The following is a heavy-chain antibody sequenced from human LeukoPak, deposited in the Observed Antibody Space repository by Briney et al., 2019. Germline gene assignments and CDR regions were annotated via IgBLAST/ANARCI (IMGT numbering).Heavy chain of an antibody. J-gene: IGHJ4*02. CDR2: FDPEDGET. CDR1: GYTLTELS. D-gene: IGHD3-10*01. Sequence: GASVKVSCKVSGYTLTELSMHWVRQAPGKGLEWMGGFDPEDGETIYAQKFQGRVTMTEDTSTDTAYMELSSLRSEDTAVYYCATETYYYGSGSYRLDYWGQGTLVTVSS. CDR3: ATETYYYGSGSYRLDY. V-gene: IGHV1-24*01.